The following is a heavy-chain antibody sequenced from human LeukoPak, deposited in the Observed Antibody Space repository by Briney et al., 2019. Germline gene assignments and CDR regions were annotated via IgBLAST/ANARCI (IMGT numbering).Heavy chain of an antibody. J-gene: IGHJ4*02. CDR3: ARDRQIAY. V-gene: IGHV3-7*01. CDR2: IKQDGSEK. CDR1: GFTFSNYW. Sequence: GALRLSCAASGFTFSNYWLTWVRQAPGQGLEWVANIKQDGSEKHYVDSVKGRLTISRDNAKNSLYLQMNSLRAEDTAVYYCARDRQIAYWGQGTLVTVSS.